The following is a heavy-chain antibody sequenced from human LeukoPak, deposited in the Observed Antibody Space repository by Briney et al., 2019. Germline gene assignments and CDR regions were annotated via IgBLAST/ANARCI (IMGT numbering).Heavy chain of an antibody. Sequence: PGRSLRLSCAASGFTFSSCGMHWVRQAPGKGLEWVAVIWYDGTNKYYADSVKGRFTIPRDNSKNTLYLQMNSLRAEDTAFYYCARVYYYGSGSYSPPFYWGQGTLVTVSS. CDR2: IWYDGTNK. CDR1: GFTFSSCG. J-gene: IGHJ4*02. CDR3: ARVYYYGSGSYSPPFY. V-gene: IGHV3-33*01. D-gene: IGHD3-10*01.